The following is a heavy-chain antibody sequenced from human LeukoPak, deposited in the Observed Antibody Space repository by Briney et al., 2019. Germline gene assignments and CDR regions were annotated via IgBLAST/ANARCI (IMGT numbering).Heavy chain of an antibody. Sequence: GGSLRLSCAASGFTFSSYWMSWVRQAPGKGLEWVANIKQDGSEKYYVDSVKGRFTISRDNAKNSLYLQMNSLRAEDTAVYYCARERRDIVVVPAAITVTNWFDPWGQGTLVTVSS. V-gene: IGHV3-7*01. D-gene: IGHD2-2*01. CDR3: ARERRDIVVVPAAITVTNWFDP. J-gene: IGHJ5*02. CDR2: IKQDGSEK. CDR1: GFTFSSYW.